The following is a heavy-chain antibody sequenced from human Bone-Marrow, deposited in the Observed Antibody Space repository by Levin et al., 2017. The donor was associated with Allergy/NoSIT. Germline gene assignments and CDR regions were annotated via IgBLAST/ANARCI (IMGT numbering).Heavy chain of an antibody. D-gene: IGHD3-10*01. J-gene: IGHJ4*02. V-gene: IGHV4-34*01. CDR2: INHSGST. CDR1: GGSFSGYY. CDR3: ARGYYGSGSYLDY. Sequence: SETLSLTCAVYGGSFSGYYWSWIRQPPGKGLEWIGEINHSGSTNYNPSLKSRVTISVDTSKNQFSLKLSSVTAADTAVYYCARGYYGSGSYLDYWGQGTLVTVSS.